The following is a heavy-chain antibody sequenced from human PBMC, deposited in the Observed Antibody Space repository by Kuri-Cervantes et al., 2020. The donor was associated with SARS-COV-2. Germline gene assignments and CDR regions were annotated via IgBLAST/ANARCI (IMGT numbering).Heavy chain of an antibody. D-gene: IGHD3-3*01. J-gene: IGHJ4*02. CDR2: IRSKAYGGTT. V-gene: IGHV3-49*04. Sequence: GGSLRLSCAASGFTFSNAWMSWVRQAPGKGLEWVGFIRSKAYGGTTEYAASVKGRFTISRDDSNSIAYLQMNSLETEDTAVYYCTRHDFWSGYYLDYWGQGTLVTVSS. CDR1: GFTFSNAW. CDR3: TRHDFWSGYYLDY.